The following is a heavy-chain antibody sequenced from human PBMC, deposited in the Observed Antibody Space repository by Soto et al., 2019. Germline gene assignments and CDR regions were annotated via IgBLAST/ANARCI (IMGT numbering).Heavy chain of an antibody. Sequence: GGSLRLSCAASGFTFSSFAMSWVRQAPGKGLEWVSTISSAGGSTYYADSVKGRFTISRDNSKNTLYLQMNSLRAEDTAVYYCARGTPYSPLRVAAFDIWGQGTMVTVSS. D-gene: IGHD2-15*01. CDR2: ISSAGGST. V-gene: IGHV3-23*01. CDR1: GFTFSSFA. J-gene: IGHJ3*02. CDR3: ARGTPYSPLRVAAFDI.